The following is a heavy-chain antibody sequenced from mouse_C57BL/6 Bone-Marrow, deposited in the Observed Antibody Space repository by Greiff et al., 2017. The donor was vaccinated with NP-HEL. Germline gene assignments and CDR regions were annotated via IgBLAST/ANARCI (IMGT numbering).Heavy chain of an antibody. CDR2: IYPGSGNT. CDR3: ARGAQATGRFAY. J-gene: IGHJ3*01. V-gene: IGHV1-76*01. Sequence: VQLQESGAELVRPGASVKLSCKASGYTFTDYYINWVKQRPGQGLEWIARIYPGSGNTYYNEKFKGKATLTAEKSSSTAYMQLSSLTSEDSAVYFCARGAQATGRFAYWGQGTLVTVSA. CDR1: GYTFTDYY. D-gene: IGHD3-2*02.